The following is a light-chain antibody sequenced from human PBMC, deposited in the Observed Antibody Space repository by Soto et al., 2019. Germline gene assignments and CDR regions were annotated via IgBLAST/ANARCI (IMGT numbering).Light chain of an antibody. CDR2: DVS. CDR1: SSDVGAYDY. J-gene: IGLJ3*02. CDR3: SSYTSSSTWV. V-gene: IGLV2-14*01. Sequence: QSALTQPASVSGSPGQSITMSCTGTSSDVGAYDYVSWYQEHPGKAPKLMIYDVSNRPSGVSDRFSGSKSDNTASLTISGLQAEDEADYYCSSYTSSSTWVFGGGTKLTV.